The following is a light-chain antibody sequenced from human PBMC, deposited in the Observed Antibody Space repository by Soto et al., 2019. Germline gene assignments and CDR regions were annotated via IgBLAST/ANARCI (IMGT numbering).Light chain of an antibody. J-gene: IGKJ1*01. CDR1: QSVSSNY. Sequence: ESVLTQSPGTLSLSPGERATLSCRASQSVSSNYLAWYQQKSGQAPRLLIYGASSRATGIPDGFSGSGSGTDFTLTISRLEPEDFAVYYCQQYGGSPRTFGQGTKVEIK. V-gene: IGKV3-20*01. CDR3: QQYGGSPRT. CDR2: GAS.